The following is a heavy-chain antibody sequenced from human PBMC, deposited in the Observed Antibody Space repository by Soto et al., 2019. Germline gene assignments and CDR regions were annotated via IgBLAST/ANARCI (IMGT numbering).Heavy chain of an antibody. V-gene: IGHV1-69*01. J-gene: IGHJ4*02. Sequence: QVQLVQSGAEVKKPGSSVKVSCKASGGTFSSYAISWVRQAPGQGLEWMGGIIPIFGTANYAQKFQGSVTITADESTSTAYMELSRLRSEDTAVYYCAREVGCGGDCYLRRYFDYWGQGTLVTVSS. D-gene: IGHD2-21*02. CDR1: GGTFSSYA. CDR3: AREVGCGGDCYLRRYFDY. CDR2: IIPIFGTA.